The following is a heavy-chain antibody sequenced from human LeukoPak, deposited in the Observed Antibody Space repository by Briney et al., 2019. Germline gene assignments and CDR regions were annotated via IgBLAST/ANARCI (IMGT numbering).Heavy chain of an antibody. CDR2: INHSGST. D-gene: IGHD3-10*01. CDR1: GGSFSGYY. Sequence: SETLSLTCAVYGGSFSGYYWSWIRQPPGKGLEWIGEINHSGSTNYNPSLKSRVTISVDTSKNQFSLKLSSVTAADTAVYYCARDPLHYYGSGSPHDYWGQGTLVTVSS. CDR3: ARDPLHYYGSGSPHDY. J-gene: IGHJ4*02. V-gene: IGHV4-34*01.